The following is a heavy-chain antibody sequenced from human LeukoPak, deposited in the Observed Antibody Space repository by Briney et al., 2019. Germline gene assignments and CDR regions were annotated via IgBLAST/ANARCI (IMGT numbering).Heavy chain of an antibody. V-gene: IGHV4-61*02. CDR3: VRASEALAEYFQH. J-gene: IGHJ1*01. CDR2: IYTSGST. Sequence: SETLSLTCTVSGGSISSGSYYWSWIRQPAGKGLEWIGRIYTSGSTNYNPSLKSRVTISVDTSKNQFSLKLSSVTAADTAVYYCVRASEALAEYFQHWGQGTLVTVSS. CDR1: GGSISSGSYY.